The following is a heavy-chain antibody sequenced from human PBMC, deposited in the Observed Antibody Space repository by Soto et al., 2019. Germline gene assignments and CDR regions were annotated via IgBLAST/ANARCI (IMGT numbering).Heavy chain of an antibody. Sequence: PGGSLRLSCVASGFTFRSHWMHWVRQSPGKGLVWVSQINSDGSSANYADAVKGRFTISRDNAKNSLYLQMNSLRAEDTAVYYCARIGVGTEFDYWGQGTLVTVSS. V-gene: IGHV3-74*01. J-gene: IGHJ4*02. CDR3: ARIGVGTEFDY. CDR2: INSDGSSA. D-gene: IGHD1-1*01. CDR1: GFTFRSHW.